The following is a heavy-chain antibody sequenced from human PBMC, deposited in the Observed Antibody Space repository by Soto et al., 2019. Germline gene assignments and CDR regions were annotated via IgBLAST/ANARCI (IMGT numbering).Heavy chain of an antibody. CDR1: GYTFTGYY. CDR2: INPNSGGT. CDR3: ARDPLPGYYYYGMDV. V-gene: IGHV1-2*04. J-gene: IGHJ6*02. Sequence: QVQLVQSGAEVKKPGASVKVSCKASGYTFTGYYMHWVRQAPGQGLEWMGWINPNSGGTNYAQKFQGWVTMTRDTSISTAYMELSRLRSDDTAVYYCARDPLPGYYYYGMDVWGQGTTVTVSS.